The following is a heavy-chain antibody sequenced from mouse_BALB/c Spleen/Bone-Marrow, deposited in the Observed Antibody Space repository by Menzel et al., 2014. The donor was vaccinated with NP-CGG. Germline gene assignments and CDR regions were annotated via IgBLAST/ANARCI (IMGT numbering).Heavy chain of an antibody. CDR2: ISSGGSYT. V-gene: IGHV5-9-3*01. D-gene: IGHD4-1*01. CDR1: RFTFSNYA. Sequence: EVKLVESGGGLVKPGGSLKLSCAASRFTFSNYAMSWVRQTPEKRLEWVATISSGGSYTYYPDSVKGRFTISRDNAQNTLHLQMSSLRSEDTAMYFCARQENWALDYWGQGTTLTVSS. J-gene: IGHJ2*01. CDR3: ARQENWALDY.